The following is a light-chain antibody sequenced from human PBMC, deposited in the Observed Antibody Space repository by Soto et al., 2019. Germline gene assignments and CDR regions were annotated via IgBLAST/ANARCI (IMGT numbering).Light chain of an antibody. J-gene: IGKJ2*01. CDR1: QSVSNNY. V-gene: IGKV3-20*01. CDR3: QQYGVSPLMFS. Sequence: EIVLVQSPGTLSLSPGERATLSCRASQSVSNNYLAWYQQKPGQAPRLLICGASSRATGVPDRFSGSGTGTDFSLTITRLEPEDFAVYYCQQYGVSPLMFSFGQGTKVGVK. CDR2: GAS.